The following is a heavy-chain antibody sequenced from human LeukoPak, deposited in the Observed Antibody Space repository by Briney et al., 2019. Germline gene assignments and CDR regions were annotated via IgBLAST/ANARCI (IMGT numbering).Heavy chain of an antibody. CDR1: GYRFTELS. Sequence: ASVKVSCKVSGYRFTELSRHWVRQAPGKGLEWLGGFDLVHGDTIYAQKFQGGVTMTEDTSTDTSYMELSSLGSEDTAVYFCTAGRAYSPLDFWGQGNLVIVSS. CDR3: TAGRAYSPLDF. J-gene: IGHJ4*02. CDR2: FDLVHGDT. V-gene: IGHV1-24*01. D-gene: IGHD5-18*01.